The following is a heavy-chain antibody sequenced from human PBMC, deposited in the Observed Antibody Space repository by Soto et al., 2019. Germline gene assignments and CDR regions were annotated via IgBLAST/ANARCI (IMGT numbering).Heavy chain of an antibody. J-gene: IGHJ5*02. Sequence: PSETLSLTCAVYGGSFSGYYWSWIRQPPVKGLEWIGEINHSGSTNYNPSLKSRVTISVDTSKNQFSLKLSSVTAADTAVYYCASDFWSGYYNWFDPWGQGTLVTVSS. CDR2: INHSGST. D-gene: IGHD3-3*01. V-gene: IGHV4-34*01. CDR1: GGSFSGYY. CDR3: ASDFWSGYYNWFDP.